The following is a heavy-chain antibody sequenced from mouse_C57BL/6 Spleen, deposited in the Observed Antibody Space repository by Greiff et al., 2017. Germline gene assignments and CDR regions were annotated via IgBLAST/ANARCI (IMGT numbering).Heavy chain of an antibody. V-gene: IGHV1-82*01. CDR1: GYAFSSSW. CDR3: ARRELRVGVCTYDGSPFDY. Sequence: QVQLQQSGPELVKPGASVKISCKASGYAFSSSWMNWVKQRPGKGLEWIGRIYPGDGDTNYNGKFKGKATLTADKSSSTAYMHLSSLTSEDTAVYCCARRELRVGVCTYDGSPFDYWGQGTTLTVSS. J-gene: IGHJ2*01. CDR2: IYPGDGDT. D-gene: IGHD1-1*01.